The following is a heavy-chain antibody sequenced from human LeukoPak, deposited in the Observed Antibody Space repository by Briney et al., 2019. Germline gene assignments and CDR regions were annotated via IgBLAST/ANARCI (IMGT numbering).Heavy chain of an antibody. CDR1: GGTFSSYA. Sequence: GASVKVSCKASGGTFSSYAISWVRQAPGQGLEWMGGIIPIFGTANYAQKFQGRVTITADKSTSTAYMELSSLRSEDTAVYYCARENYYGSGSYSGGNWFDPWGQGTLVTVSS. V-gene: IGHV1-69*06. J-gene: IGHJ5*02. CDR3: ARENYYGSGSYSGGNWFDP. CDR2: IIPIFGTA. D-gene: IGHD3-10*01.